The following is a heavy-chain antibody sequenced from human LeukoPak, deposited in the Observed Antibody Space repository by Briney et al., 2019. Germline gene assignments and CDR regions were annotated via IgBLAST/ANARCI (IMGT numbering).Heavy chain of an antibody. CDR2: INPNSGGT. J-gene: IGHJ4*02. CDR3: ARVVPLQWRFDY. D-gene: IGHD6-19*01. CDR1: GYTFTGYY. Sequence: ASVKVSCKASGYTFTGYYMHWVRQAPGQGLEWMGWINPNSGGTNYAQKFQGRVTMTRDTSISTAYTELSRLRSDDTAVYYCARVVPLQWRFDYWGQGTLVTVSS. V-gene: IGHV1-2*02.